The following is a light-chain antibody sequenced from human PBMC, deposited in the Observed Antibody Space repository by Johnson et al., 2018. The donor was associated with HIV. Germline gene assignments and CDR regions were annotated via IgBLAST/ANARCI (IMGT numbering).Light chain of an antibody. Sequence: QAVLTQPPSVSAAAGQKVTISCSGSSSNIGNNYVAWYQQVPGTAPKLLIYDSDKRPSGIPDRFSGSRSGTSATLGVTGLQTGDEVDYYCGTWDSSLSVPGFGSGTKVTVL. CDR3: GTWDSSLSVPG. V-gene: IGLV1-51*01. J-gene: IGLJ1*01. CDR1: SSNIGNNY. CDR2: DSD.